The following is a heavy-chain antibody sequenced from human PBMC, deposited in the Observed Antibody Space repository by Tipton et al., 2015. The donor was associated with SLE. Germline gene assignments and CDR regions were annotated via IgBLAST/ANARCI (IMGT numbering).Heavy chain of an antibody. CDR2: VNYGGNT. CDR3: ARHYTTGWDLGY. D-gene: IGHD2/OR15-2a*01. CDR1: GGSIGSTNYY. V-gene: IGHV4-39*01. J-gene: IGHJ4*02. Sequence: TLSLTCTVSGGSIGSTNYYWAWVRQPPGKGLEWIGNVNYGGNTYHNPSLKSRVTISVDTSKNQFSLRLTSITAADTSFYYCARHYTTGWDLGYWGQGTLVSVSS.